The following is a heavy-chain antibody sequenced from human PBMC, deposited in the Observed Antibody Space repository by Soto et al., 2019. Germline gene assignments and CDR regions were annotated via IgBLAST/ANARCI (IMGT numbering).Heavy chain of an antibody. V-gene: IGHV3-30-3*01. D-gene: IGHD6-19*01. CDR3: ARERGIAVAGGTFDP. J-gene: IGHJ5*02. Sequence: GGSLRLSCAASGFTFSSYAMHWVRQAPGKGLEWVAVISYDGSNKYYADSVKGRFTISRDNSKNTLYLQMNSLRAEYTAVYYCARERGIAVAGGTFDPWGQGTLVTVSS. CDR2: ISYDGSNK. CDR1: GFTFSSYA.